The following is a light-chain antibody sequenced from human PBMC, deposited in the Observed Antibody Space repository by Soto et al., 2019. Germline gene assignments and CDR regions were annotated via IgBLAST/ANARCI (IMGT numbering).Light chain of an antibody. CDR2: DVT. V-gene: IGLV2-14*01. CDR1: TSDIGGYNY. J-gene: IGLJ1*01. CDR3: SSDISSSAPYV. Sequence: QSVLTQPASVSGSPGQSITISCTGTTSDIGGYNYVSWYQQHPGKVPKLMIYDVTRRPSGVSNRFSGSKSGNTASLTISGLQAEDEADYYCSSDISSSAPYVFGTGTKVTVL.